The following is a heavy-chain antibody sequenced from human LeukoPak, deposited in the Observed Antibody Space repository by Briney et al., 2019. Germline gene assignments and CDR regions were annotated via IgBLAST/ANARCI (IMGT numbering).Heavy chain of an antibody. V-gene: IGHV3-23*01. CDR2: ISGSGGST. Sequence: GGSLRLSCAASGFTFSSYAMSWVRQAPGKGLEWVSGISGSGGSTYYADSVKGRFTISRDNSKNTLYLQMNSLRAEDTAVYYCAKDRRRYYGSGSYYNVYYFDYWGQGTLVTVSS. CDR1: GFTFSSYA. D-gene: IGHD3-10*01. CDR3: AKDRRRYYGSGSYYNVYYFDY. J-gene: IGHJ4*02.